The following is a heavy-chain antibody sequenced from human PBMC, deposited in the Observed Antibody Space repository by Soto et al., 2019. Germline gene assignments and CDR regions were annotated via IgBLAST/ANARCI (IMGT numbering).Heavy chain of an antibody. V-gene: IGHV4-39*01. CDR1: GVSMSSSSYY. CDR2: IYYGGSS. Sequence: PSETLSLTCTVSGVSMSSSSYYWGWFRQPPGKGLEWIGTIYYGGSSYSNPSLKSRVTISLDTSKNQFSLTLTSVTAADTAVYYCARHGSYWGQGTLVTVYS. J-gene: IGHJ4*02. CDR3: ARHGSY.